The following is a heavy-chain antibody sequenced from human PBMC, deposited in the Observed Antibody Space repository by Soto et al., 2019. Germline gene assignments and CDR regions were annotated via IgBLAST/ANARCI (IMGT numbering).Heavy chain of an antibody. V-gene: IGHV4-59*08. CDR1: GGSISSYY. CDR3: ARRYGPGFDY. CDR2: IYYSGST. Sequence: PSGTLSLTCTVSGGSISSYYWSWIRQPPGKGLEWIGYIYYSGSTNYNPSLKSRVTISVDTSKNQFSLKLSPVTAADTAVYYCARRYGPGFDYWGQGTLVTVSS. D-gene: IGHD4-17*01. J-gene: IGHJ4*02.